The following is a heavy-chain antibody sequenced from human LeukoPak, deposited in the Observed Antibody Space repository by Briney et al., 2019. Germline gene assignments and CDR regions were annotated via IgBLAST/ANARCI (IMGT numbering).Heavy chain of an antibody. J-gene: IGHJ6*03. CDR3: TRGAGGSTHYYYYYYMDV. CDR2: IYTSGST. Sequence: PSEILSLTCTVSGGSISSYYWSWIRQPAGGALEWIGRIYTSGSTNYNPSLKSRVTVSVDTSKNQFSLKLTSVTAADTAVYYCTRGAGGSTHYYYYYYMDVWGKGTTVTVSS. V-gene: IGHV4-4*07. D-gene: IGHD3-16*01. CDR1: GGSISSYY.